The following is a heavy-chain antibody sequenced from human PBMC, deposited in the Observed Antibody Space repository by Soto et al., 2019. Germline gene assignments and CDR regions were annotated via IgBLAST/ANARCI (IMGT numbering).Heavy chain of an antibody. CDR2: VNPSGGHT. Sequence: QVQLMQSGAEVKKPGASVKVSCKASGDTFTNYYIHWVRQAPGQGLEWMGTVNPSGGHTTYAQHLLGRVTMTRDTSTSTLFMELTSLTSDDTAVYYCASGGHVVVVTAALDYWGQGTLVTFSS. V-gene: IGHV1-46*01. CDR3: ASGGHVVVVTAALDY. D-gene: IGHD2-21*02. J-gene: IGHJ4*02. CDR1: GDTFTNYY.